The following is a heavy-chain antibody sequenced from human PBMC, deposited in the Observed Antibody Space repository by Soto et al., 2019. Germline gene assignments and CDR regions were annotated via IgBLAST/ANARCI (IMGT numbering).Heavy chain of an antibody. CDR2: INPSRGGT. CDR1: ADTFTSYY. D-gene: IGHD6-13*01. Sequence: QVQLVQSGAEVKKPGASVRVSCKASADTFTSYYVHWVRQAPGQGPEWMGMINPSRGGTDYAQKFQGRVTMTRDTSTTTVYTELSSLRSEDTAIYYCTRSIITTAGTDAFDLWGQGTLVTVSS. V-gene: IGHV1-46*03. J-gene: IGHJ3*01. CDR3: TRSIITTAGTDAFDL.